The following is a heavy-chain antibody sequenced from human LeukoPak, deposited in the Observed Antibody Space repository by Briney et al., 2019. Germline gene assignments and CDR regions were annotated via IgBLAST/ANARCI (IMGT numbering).Heavy chain of an antibody. J-gene: IGHJ6*03. CDR1: GGSFSGYY. CDR2: INHSGST. Sequence: PSETLSLTCAVYGGSFSGYYWSWIRQPPGKGLEWIGGINHSGSTNYNPSLKSRVTISVDTSKNQFSLKLSSVTAADTAVYYCARAAGDYYYYYMDVWGKGTTVTVSS. D-gene: IGHD6-13*01. CDR3: ARAAGDYYYYYMDV. V-gene: IGHV4-34*01.